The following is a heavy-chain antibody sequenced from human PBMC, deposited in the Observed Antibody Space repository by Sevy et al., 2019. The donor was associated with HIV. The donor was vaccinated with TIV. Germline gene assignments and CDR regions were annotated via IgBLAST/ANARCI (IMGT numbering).Heavy chain of an antibody. J-gene: IGHJ6*02. CDR2: ITFNSGTI. V-gene: IGHV3-48*02. Sequence: GGSLRLSCAASGFTFRDYSMNWVRQAPGKGLEWISYITFNSGTIYHADSLRGRFTISRDNAKNSLYLQMNSLRDEDTAVYYCARTYGDYFSYYYGMDVWGQGTTVTVSS. D-gene: IGHD4-17*01. CDR1: GFTFRDYS. CDR3: ARTYGDYFSYYYGMDV.